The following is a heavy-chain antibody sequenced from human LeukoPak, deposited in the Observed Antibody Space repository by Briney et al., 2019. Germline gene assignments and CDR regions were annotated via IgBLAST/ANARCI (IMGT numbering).Heavy chain of an antibody. V-gene: IGHV3-21*01. CDR1: GFTFSSYS. J-gene: IGHJ6*02. Sequence: GGSLRLSSAASGFTFSSYSMNWVRQAPGKGLEWVSSISSSSSYIYYADSVKGRFTVSRDNAKNSLYLQMNSLRAEDTAVYYCARVLRYFDLYYYYALDVWGQGTTVTVSS. D-gene: IGHD3-9*01. CDR3: ARVLRYFDLYYYYALDV. CDR2: ISSSSSYI.